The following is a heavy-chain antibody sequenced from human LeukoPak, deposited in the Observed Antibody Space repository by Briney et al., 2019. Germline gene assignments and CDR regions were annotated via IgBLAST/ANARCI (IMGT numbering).Heavy chain of an antibody. D-gene: IGHD2-15*01. Sequence: PGGSLRLSCATSGFTFTSYNMHWVRQAPGKGLEWVAFIRYDGSNKYYADSVKGRFTISRDNSKNTLYLQMNSLRAEDTAVYYCAKLRYCSGNTCYPSDYWGQGTLVTVSS. CDR3: AKLRYCSGNTCYPSDY. CDR1: GFTFTSYN. V-gene: IGHV3-30*02. J-gene: IGHJ4*02. CDR2: IRYDGSNK.